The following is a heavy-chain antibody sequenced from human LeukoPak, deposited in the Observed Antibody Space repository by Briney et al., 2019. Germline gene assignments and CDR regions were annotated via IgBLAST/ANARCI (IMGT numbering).Heavy chain of an antibody. V-gene: IGHV3-23*01. J-gene: IGHJ4*02. D-gene: IGHD6-19*01. CDR1: GFTFNYYA. CDR2: ISGSGGST. Sequence: PGGSLRLSCAASGFTFNYYAMSWVRHAPGKGLEWVSAISGSGGSTYYADSVKGRFIISRDNSKNTLYLQMNSLRAEGTAVYYCAKDGSGWYDYWGQGTLVTVSS. CDR3: AKDGSGWYDY.